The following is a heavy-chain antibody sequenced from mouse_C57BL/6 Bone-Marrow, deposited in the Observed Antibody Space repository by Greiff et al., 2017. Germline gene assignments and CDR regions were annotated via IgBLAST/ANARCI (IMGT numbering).Heavy chain of an antibody. CDR1: GYTFTSYG. D-gene: IGHD2-2*01. Sequence: QVQLKESGAELARPGASVKLSCKASGYTFTSYGISWVKQRTGQGLEWIGEIYPRSGNTYYNEKFKGKATLTADKSSSTAYMELRSLTSEDSAVYFCARSDGYGHDGFDYWGQGTTLTVSS. V-gene: IGHV1-81*01. CDR3: ARSDGYGHDGFDY. J-gene: IGHJ2*01. CDR2: IYPRSGNT.